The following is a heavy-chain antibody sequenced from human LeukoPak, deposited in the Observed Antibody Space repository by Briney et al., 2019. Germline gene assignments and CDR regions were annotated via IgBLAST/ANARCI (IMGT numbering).Heavy chain of an antibody. CDR1: GFIFSSYA. CDR2: ISYDGSNK. V-gene: IGHV3-30-3*01. J-gene: IGHJ4*02. D-gene: IGHD6-19*01. Sequence: GGSLRLSCAASGFIFSSYAMHWVRQAPGKGLEWVAVISYDGSNKYYADSVKGRFTISRDNSKNTLYLQMNSLRAEDTAVYYCARDKYSSGWYEGYFDYWGQGTLVTVSS. CDR3: ARDKYSSGWYEGYFDY.